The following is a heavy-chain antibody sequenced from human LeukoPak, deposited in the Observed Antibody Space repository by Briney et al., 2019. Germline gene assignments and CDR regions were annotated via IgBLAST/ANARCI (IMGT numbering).Heavy chain of an antibody. CDR1: GGSISSSSYY. D-gene: IGHD3-16*01. Sequence: SETLSLTCTVSGGSISSSSYYWGWIRQPPGKGLEWIGSIYYSGSTYYNPSLKSRVTISVDTSKNQFSLKLSSVTAADTAVYYCARDVRFTAFGGVKGLDYWGQGTLVTVSS. CDR2: IYYSGST. CDR3: ARDVRFTAFGGVKGLDY. J-gene: IGHJ4*02. V-gene: IGHV4-39*07.